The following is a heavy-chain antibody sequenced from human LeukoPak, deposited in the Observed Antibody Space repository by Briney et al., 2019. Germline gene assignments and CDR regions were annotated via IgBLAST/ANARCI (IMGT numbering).Heavy chain of an antibody. CDR1: GFTFSSYA. CDR3: ASGAYYYDSSGYGY. CDR2: ISSSSSYI. V-gene: IGHV3-21*01. Sequence: ESGGSLRLSCAASGFTFSSYAMSWVRQAPGKGLEWVSSISSSSSYIYYADSVKGRFTISRDNAKNSLYLQMNSLRAEDTAVYYCASGAYYYDSSGYGYWGQGTLVTVSS. D-gene: IGHD3-22*01. J-gene: IGHJ4*02.